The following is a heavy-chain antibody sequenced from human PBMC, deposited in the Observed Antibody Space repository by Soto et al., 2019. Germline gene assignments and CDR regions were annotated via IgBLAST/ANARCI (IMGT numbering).Heavy chain of an antibody. CDR3: ARDGGYSSYWFDP. D-gene: IGHD6-19*01. V-gene: IGHV4-59*01. J-gene: IGHJ5*02. CDR2: IYYSGST. CDR1: GGSISSYY. Sequence: LSLTCTVSGGSISSYYWSWIRQPPGKGLEWIGYIYYSGSTNYNPSLKSRVTISVDTSKNQFSLKLSSVTAADTAVYYCARDGGYSSYWFDPWGQGTLVTVSS.